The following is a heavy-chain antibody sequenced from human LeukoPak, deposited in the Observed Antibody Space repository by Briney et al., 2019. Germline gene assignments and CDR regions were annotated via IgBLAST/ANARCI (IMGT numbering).Heavy chain of an antibody. D-gene: IGHD3-22*01. CDR3: AGARITMIVVVNPPFDY. V-gene: IGHV4-39*01. J-gene: IGHJ4*02. CDR1: GGSISSSSYY. Sequence: PSETLSLTCTVSGGSISSSSYYWGWIRQPPGKGLEWIGSIYYSGSTYYNPSLKSRVTISVDTSKNQFSLKLSSVTAADTAVYYCAGARITMIVVVNPPFDYWGQGTLVTVSS. CDR2: IYYSGST.